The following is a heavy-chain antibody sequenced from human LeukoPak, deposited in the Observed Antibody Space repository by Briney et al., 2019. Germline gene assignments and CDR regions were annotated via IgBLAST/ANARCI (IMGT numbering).Heavy chain of an antibody. V-gene: IGHV1-69*05. CDR3: ARGAHIAVAGPDHFDY. Sequence: SVKVSFKASGGTFSSYAISWVRQAPGQGREWMGGIIPIFGTANYAQKFQGRVTITTDESTSTAYMELSSLRSEDTAVYYCARGAHIAVAGPDHFDYWGQGTLVTVSS. D-gene: IGHD6-19*01. CDR1: GGTFSSYA. CDR2: IIPIFGTA. J-gene: IGHJ4*02.